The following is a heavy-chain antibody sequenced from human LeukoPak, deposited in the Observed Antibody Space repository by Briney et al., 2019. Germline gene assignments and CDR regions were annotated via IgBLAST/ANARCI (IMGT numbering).Heavy chain of an antibody. D-gene: IGHD6-13*01. J-gene: IGHJ6*03. Sequence: ASVKVSCKASGYTFTSYGISWVRQAPGQGLGWMGIINPSGGSTNYAQKFQGRVTMTRDTSTSTVYMELSSLRSEDTAVYYCARDRGSSWSDYYYYMDVWGKGTTVTVSS. V-gene: IGHV1-46*01. CDR3: ARDRGSSWSDYYYYMDV. CDR2: INPSGGST. CDR1: GYTFTSYG.